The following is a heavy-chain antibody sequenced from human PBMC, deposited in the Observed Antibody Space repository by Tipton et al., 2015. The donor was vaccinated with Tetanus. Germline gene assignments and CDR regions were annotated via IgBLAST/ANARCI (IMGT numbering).Heavy chain of an antibody. CDR1: GYTFTHYG. J-gene: IGHJ6*02. CDR3: ARDRAVPVQAYGTDV. Sequence: QVQLVQSGAEVKKPGASVKVSCKASGYTFTHYGISWVRQAPGQGLEWVGWISPFTDDTEYAQNLQDRLILTTDTSTATAYVEVRSLTSDDTAVYYCARDRAVPVQAYGTDVWGQGTSVTVSS. V-gene: IGHV1-18*01. D-gene: IGHD3-10*01. CDR2: ISPFTDDT.